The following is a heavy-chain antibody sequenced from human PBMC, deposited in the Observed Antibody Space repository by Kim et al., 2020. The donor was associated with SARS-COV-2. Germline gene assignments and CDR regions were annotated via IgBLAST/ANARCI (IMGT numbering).Heavy chain of an antibody. V-gene: IGHV1-3*01. Sequence: YSQKFQGRVTITRDTSAITAYMELSGLRSEDTAVYYCATLTTGYHYFDFWGQGTLVTVSS. CDR3: ATLTTGYHYFDF. D-gene: IGHD3-9*01. J-gene: IGHJ4*02.